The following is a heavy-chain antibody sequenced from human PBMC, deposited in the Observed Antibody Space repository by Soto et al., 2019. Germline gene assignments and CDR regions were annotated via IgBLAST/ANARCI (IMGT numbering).Heavy chain of an antibody. J-gene: IGHJ4*02. Sequence: QLQLQESGPGLVKPSETLSLTCTVSGGSISSSSYYWGWIRQPPGKGLEWIGSIYYSGSTYYNPSLKSRVTISVDTSMNQCSLKLSSVTAADTAVYYCARTDYGDYGAVFDYWGQGTLVTVSS. CDR3: ARTDYGDYGAVFDY. D-gene: IGHD4-17*01. CDR2: IYYSGST. V-gene: IGHV4-39*01. CDR1: GGSISSSSYY.